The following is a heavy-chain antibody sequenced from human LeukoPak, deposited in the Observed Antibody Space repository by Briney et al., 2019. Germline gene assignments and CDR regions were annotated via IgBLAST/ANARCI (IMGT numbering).Heavy chain of an antibody. V-gene: IGHV6-1*01. CDR3: VGAAAGTGWFDP. CDR1: GDSVSSNSAA. D-gene: IGHD6-13*01. CDR2: TYYRSKWYN. J-gene: IGHJ5*02. Sequence: SQTLSLTCAISGDSVSSNSAAWNWIRQSPSRGLEWLGRTYYRSKWYNDYAVSAKSRITINPDTSKNQFSLQLNSVTPEDTAVYYCVGAAAGTGWFDPWGQGTLVTVSS.